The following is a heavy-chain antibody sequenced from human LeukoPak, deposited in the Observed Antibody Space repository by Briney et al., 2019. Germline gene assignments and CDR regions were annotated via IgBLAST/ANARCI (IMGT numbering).Heavy chain of an antibody. CDR2: IYHSGST. V-gene: IGHV4-30-2*01. D-gene: IGHD6-19*01. CDR1: GGSISSGGYY. CDR3: ARAQQWLEPAHIDY. Sequence: PSQTLSLTCTVSGGSISSGGYYWSWIRQPPGKGLEWIGYIYHSGSTYYNPSLKSRVTISVDRSKNQFSLKLSSVTAADTAVYYCARAQQWLEPAHIDYWGQGTLVTVSS. J-gene: IGHJ4*02.